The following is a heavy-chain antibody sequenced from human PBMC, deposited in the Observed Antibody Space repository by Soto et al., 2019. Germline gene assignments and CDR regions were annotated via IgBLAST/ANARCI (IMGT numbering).Heavy chain of an antibody. D-gene: IGHD5-18*01. CDR1: GGAISSYY. CDR3: ARDNGYSYGYTLDH. J-gene: IGHJ4*02. V-gene: IGHV4-59*01. CDR2: IYYSGST. Sequence: SETLSLTCTVSGGAISSYYRSWILQPPGKGLEWIGYIYYSGSTNYNPSLKSRVTISVDTSKNQFSLKLSSVTAADTAVYYCARDNGYSYGYTLDHWGQGTLVTVS.